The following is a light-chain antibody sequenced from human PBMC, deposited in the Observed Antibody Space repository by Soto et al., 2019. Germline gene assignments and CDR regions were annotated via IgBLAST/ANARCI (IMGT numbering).Light chain of an antibody. V-gene: IGKV1-5*01. J-gene: IGKJ4*01. Sequence: DIQMTQSPSTLSASVGDRVTITCRASQSISSWLAWYQQKPGKAPKLLIYDASSLESGVPSRFSGSGSGTEFTLTISSLQPDDFATYYCQQYNSYSLTFGGGPNVDTK. CDR1: QSISSW. CDR3: QQYNSYSLT. CDR2: DAS.